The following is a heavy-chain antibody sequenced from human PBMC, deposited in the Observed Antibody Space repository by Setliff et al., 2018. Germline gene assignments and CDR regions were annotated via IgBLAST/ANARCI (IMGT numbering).Heavy chain of an antibody. D-gene: IGHD5-12*01. Sequence: GASVKVSCKVSGYTLTKLPMHWVRQAPGQGLEWMAWISAYNGYIVYAQKFQGRVTVTTDTSTSTAYMDLRSLTSDDTAVYYCARCLPFLSGYDRGAFDNWGQGTLVTVSS. J-gene: IGHJ4*02. V-gene: IGHV1-18*01. CDR2: ISAYNGYI. CDR1: GYTLTKLP. CDR3: ARCLPFLSGYDRGAFDN.